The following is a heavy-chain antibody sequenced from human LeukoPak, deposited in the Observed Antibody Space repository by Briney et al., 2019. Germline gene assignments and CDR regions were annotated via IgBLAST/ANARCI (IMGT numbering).Heavy chain of an antibody. Sequence: SQTLSLTCAVSGGSISSGGYSWSWLRQPPGKGLEWIGRIYTSGSTNYNPSLKSRVTMSVDTSKNQFSLKLSSVTAADTAVYYCARDPYGDSNFDYWGQGTLVTVSS. J-gene: IGHJ4*02. CDR3: ARDPYGDSNFDY. D-gene: IGHD4-17*01. CDR1: GGSISSGGYS. CDR2: IYTSGST. V-gene: IGHV4-61*02.